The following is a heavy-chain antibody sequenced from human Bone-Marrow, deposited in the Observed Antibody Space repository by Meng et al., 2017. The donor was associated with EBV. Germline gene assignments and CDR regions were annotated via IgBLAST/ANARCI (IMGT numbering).Heavy chain of an antibody. V-gene: IGHV1-3*01. CDR3: ARVYIPTTAAALFDY. CDR1: GYTFITYA. D-gene: IGHD6-13*01. CDR2: INPGNGHT. Sequence: QVQLVQVGAQVKKPGSSVKVSCNASGYTFITYAIYWVRQAPGQTHEWMGWINPGNGHTRYSQKFQGILTFIRDTSASTAYMELSSLRSEDTAVYYCARVYIPTTAAALFDYWGQGTLVTVSS. J-gene: IGHJ4*02.